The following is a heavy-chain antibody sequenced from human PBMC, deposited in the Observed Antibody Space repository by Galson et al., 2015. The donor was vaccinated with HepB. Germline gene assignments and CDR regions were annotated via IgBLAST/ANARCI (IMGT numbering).Heavy chain of an antibody. D-gene: IGHD1/OR15-1a*01. Sequence: SLRLSCAASGFTFSSYNMHWVRQAPGKGLEWVSSISNSSSYIYYADSVKGRFTISRDNAKNVLYLQMNSLRAEDTAVYYCARESTSEQYRGAFDIWGQGTMVTVSS. CDR3: ARESTSEQYRGAFDI. CDR2: ISNSSSYI. CDR1: GFTFSSYN. J-gene: IGHJ3*02. V-gene: IGHV3-21*01.